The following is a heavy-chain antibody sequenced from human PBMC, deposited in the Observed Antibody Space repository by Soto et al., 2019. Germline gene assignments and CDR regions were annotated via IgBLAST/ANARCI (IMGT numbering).Heavy chain of an antibody. Sequence: SGGSLRLSCAASGFTFSSYAMSWVRQAPGKGLEWVSAISGSGGSTYYADSVKGRFTISRDNSKNTLYLQMNSLRAEDTAVYYCAKFHDGYGSFGYWGQGTLVTVSS. V-gene: IGHV3-23*01. D-gene: IGHD5-12*01. J-gene: IGHJ4*02. CDR3: AKFHDGYGSFGY. CDR2: ISGSGGST. CDR1: GFTFSSYA.